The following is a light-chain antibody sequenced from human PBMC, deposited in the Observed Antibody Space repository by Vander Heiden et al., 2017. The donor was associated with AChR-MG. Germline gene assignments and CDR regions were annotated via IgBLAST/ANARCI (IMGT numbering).Light chain of an antibody. J-gene: IGLJ2*01. CDR2: KVN. Sequence: QSALTQPPAASGSPGQSVTISCAGTSSDIGGHSLVSWYQQHPGHPPQLIIYKVNRRPSGVPDRFAASKSGNTASLTVSGLQAEDDADYYCTSWGGGDTLLFGGGTKLTVL. CDR3: TSWGGGDTLL. V-gene: IGLV2-8*01. CDR1: SSDIGGHSL.